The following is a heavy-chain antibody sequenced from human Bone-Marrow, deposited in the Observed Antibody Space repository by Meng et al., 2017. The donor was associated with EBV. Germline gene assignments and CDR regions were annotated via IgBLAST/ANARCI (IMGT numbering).Heavy chain of an antibody. J-gene: IGHJ4*02. CDR2: VTYTGGT. D-gene: IGHD1-26*01. CDR3: ASRVDGTYSGFDY. Sequence: QLQLQESGPGLVNPSETLSPTCTVSGGSFISTTTYYWGWIRQPPGKGLEWIGKVTYTGGTYYNPSLKSRVTILMVTSKNQVSLGLTSVTAADTAVYYCASRVDGTYSGFDYWGQGSLVTVSS. V-gene: IGHV4-39*07. CDR1: GGSFISTTTYY.